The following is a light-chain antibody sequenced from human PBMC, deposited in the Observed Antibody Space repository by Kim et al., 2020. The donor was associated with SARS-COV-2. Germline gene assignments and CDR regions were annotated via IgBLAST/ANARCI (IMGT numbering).Light chain of an antibody. CDR3: QQYDDWPPWT. CDR2: GTS. CDR1: QSVGSS. J-gene: IGKJ1*01. Sequence: VPPGERAPLSCRASQSVGSSVAWYQQNPGQAPRLLIYGTSTRATGIPTRFSGSGSGTEFTLTISSLQSEDLAVYHCQQYDDWPPWTFGQGTKLEIK. V-gene: IGKV3-15*01.